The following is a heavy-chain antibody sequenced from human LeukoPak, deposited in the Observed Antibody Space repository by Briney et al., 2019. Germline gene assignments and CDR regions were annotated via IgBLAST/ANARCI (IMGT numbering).Heavy chain of an antibody. CDR3: ASHRRSHGSEY. CDR2: IHSSGVT. Sequence: SETLSLTCAVSGYSISSGYDWGWIRQPPGKGLEWIGSIHSSGVTYFNPSLKSRVTLSVDTSKNQFSLKLSSVTAADTAVYYCASHRRSHGSEYWGQGTLVTVSS. V-gene: IGHV4-38-2*01. J-gene: IGHJ4*02. D-gene: IGHD3-10*01. CDR1: GYSISSGYD.